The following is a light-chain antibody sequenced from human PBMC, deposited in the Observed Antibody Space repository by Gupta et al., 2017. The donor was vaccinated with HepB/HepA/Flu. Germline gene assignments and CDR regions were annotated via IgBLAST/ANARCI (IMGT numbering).Light chain of an antibody. CDR2: GAS. CDR3: QQYGSSPVT. V-gene: IGKV3-20*01. J-gene: IGKJ5*01. Sequence: EIVLTQSPGTLSLSPGERATLSCRASQSFSSSYLAWYQQKPGQAPRLLIYGASSRATGIPDRFSGSGSGTDFTLTISRLEPEDFAVYYCQQYGSSPVTFGQGTRLEIE. CDR1: QSFSSSY.